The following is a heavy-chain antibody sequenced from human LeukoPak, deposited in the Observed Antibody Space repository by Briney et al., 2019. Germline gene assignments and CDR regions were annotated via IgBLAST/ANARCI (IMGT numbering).Heavy chain of an antibody. V-gene: IGHV4-59*01. J-gene: IGHJ5*02. D-gene: IGHD3-22*01. CDR2: IYYSGST. Sequence: PSETLSLTCTVSGASISSYYWSWIRQPPGKGPEWIGYIYYSGSTNYNPSLKSRVTISLDTSKNQFSLRLSSVTAADTAVYYCARHRYYYDSSGYYYQPWGQGTLVTVSS. CDR1: GASISSYY. CDR3: ARHRYYYDSSGYYYQP.